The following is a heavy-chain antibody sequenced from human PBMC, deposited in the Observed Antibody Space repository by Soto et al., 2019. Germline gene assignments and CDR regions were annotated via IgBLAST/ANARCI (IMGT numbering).Heavy chain of an antibody. J-gene: IGHJ5*02. V-gene: IGHV4-4*07. CDR3: VRDGSKTLRDWFDP. Sequence: SETLSLTCSVSGGSISKFYWSWIRKTAGKGLEWMGRVYATGTTDYNPSLRSRVAMSVDISKKTFSLRLTSVTAADTGVYYCVRDGSKTLRDWFDPWGQGRLVTVSS. D-gene: IGHD4-17*01. CDR2: VYATGTT. CDR1: GGSISKFY.